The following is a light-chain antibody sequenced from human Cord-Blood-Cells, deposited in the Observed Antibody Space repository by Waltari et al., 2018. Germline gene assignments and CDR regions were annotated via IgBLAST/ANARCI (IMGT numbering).Light chain of an antibody. V-gene: IGKV3-15*01. Sequence: EIVMTQSPATLSVSPGERATLSCRASQSVSGNLAWYQQKPGQAPRLLIYGASTRATGIPARFSGSGSGTEFTLTISSLQSENFAVYYCQQYNNWPITFGQGTRLEIK. J-gene: IGKJ5*01. CDR2: GAS. CDR1: QSVSGN. CDR3: QQYNNWPIT.